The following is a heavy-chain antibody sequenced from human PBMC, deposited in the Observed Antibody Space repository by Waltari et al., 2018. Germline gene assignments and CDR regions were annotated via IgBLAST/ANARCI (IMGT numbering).Heavy chain of an antibody. J-gene: IGHJ6*03. CDR3: AGGYYESSGFSFYYFYHMDV. D-gene: IGHD3-22*01. CDR2: IIPTVGTT. Sequence: QLQLVQSGAEVKKPGSSVTVSCQASGGRFPTYGFSWVRQAPGQGLEWMGGIIPTVGTTNYAQKFQGRVTINADKSTSTAYMHLTSLRSEDAAVYYCAGGYYESSGFSFYYFYHMDVWGKGTTVTVSS. V-gene: IGHV1-69*14. CDR1: GGRFPTYG.